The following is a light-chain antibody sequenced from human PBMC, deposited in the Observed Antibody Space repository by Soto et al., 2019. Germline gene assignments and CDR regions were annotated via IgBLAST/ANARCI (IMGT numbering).Light chain of an antibody. Sequence: QSALTQPASVSGSPGQSFTIPCTGSSSDVGAYHSVSWYQQHPGKAPKLIIFDVSNRPSGVSTRFSGSKSGNTASLTISGLHAEDEADYYCSSFTDTGTVMFGGGTKVTVL. CDR2: DVS. CDR3: SSFTDTGTVM. V-gene: IGLV2-14*03. CDR1: SSDVGAYHS. J-gene: IGLJ3*02.